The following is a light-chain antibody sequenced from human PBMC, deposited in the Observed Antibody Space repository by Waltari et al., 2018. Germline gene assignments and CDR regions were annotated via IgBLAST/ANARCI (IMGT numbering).Light chain of an antibody. CDR3: QQYNNWPGRT. J-gene: IGKJ1*01. CDR1: QSVSSN. CDR2: GAS. V-gene: IGKV3-15*01. Sequence: EIVMTQSPATLSVSPVERATLSCRASQSVSSNLAWYQQKPGQAPRLLIYGASTRATGIPARFSGSGSGTEFTLTISSLQSEDFAVYYCQQYNNWPGRTFGQGTKVEIK.